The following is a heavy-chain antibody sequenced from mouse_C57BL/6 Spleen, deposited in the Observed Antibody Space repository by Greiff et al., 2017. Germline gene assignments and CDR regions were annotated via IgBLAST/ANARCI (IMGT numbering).Heavy chain of an antibody. CDR2: LYPRDGST. V-gene: IGHV1-85*01. CDR3: AREGDCISYVAWFAY. CDR1: GYTFTSYD. D-gene: IGHD1-1*01. J-gene: IGHJ3*01. Sequence: QVQLQQSGPELVKPGASVKLSCKASGYTFTSYDINWVKQRPGQGLEWIGWLYPRDGSTKYNEKFKGKATLTVDTSSSTAYMEIHSLTSDNSAVFFVAREGDCISYVAWFAYWGQGTLVTVSA.